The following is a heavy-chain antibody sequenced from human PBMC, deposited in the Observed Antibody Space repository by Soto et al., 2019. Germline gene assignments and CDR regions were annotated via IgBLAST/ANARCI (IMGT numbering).Heavy chain of an antibody. Sequence: ASVKVSCKASGYTFTGYYMHWVRQAPGQGLEWMGWINPNSGGTNYAQRFQGRVTMTRDTSISTAYMELSRLRSDDTAVYYCARGSLTYSSSSFDPWGQGTLVTVSS. J-gene: IGHJ5*02. CDR1: GYTFTGYY. CDR3: ARGSLTYSSSSFDP. V-gene: IGHV1-2*02. D-gene: IGHD6-6*01. CDR2: INPNSGGT.